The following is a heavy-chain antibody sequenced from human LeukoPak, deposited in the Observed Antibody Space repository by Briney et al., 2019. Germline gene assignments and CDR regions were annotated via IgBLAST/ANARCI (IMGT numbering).Heavy chain of an antibody. Sequence: HPGGSLRLSCAASGFAFSSQAMGWVRQAPGEGLEWVSVISDSGSLTYYADSVKGRFTISRDNSKNTLYLQMNSLRAEDTAVYYCAKLIIGVAVAGKGGYFDYWGQGTLVTVSS. V-gene: IGHV3-23*01. CDR2: ISDSGSLT. CDR1: GFAFSSQA. D-gene: IGHD6-19*01. J-gene: IGHJ4*02. CDR3: AKLIIGVAVAGKGGYFDY.